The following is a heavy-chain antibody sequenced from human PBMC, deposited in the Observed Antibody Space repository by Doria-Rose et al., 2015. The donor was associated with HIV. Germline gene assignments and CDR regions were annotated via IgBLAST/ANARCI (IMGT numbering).Heavy chain of an antibody. CDR1: GVSLSSPGMG. Sequence: QITLKESGPVLVKPTETLTLTCTVSGVSLSSPGMGVNWIRQPPGKALEWLANIFSDDERSYNTSLKSRLTISRGTSKSQVVLTMTDMDPVDTATYYCARIKSSRWYHKYYFDFWGQGTLVIVSA. CDR2: IFSDDER. J-gene: IGHJ4*02. CDR3: ARIKSSRWYHKYYFDF. V-gene: IGHV2-26*01. D-gene: IGHD6-13*01.